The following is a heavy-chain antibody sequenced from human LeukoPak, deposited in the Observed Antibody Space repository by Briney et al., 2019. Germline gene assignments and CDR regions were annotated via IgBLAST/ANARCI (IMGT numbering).Heavy chain of an antibody. J-gene: IGHJ4*02. CDR2: IYYSGNT. D-gene: IGHD6-13*01. V-gene: IGHV4-59*12. CDR1: GGSISSYY. CDR3: ARGPGTWYYY. Sequence: PSETLSLTCTVSGGSISSYYWSWIRQPRGKGLEWIGYIYYSGNTNYNPSLKSRVTISVDTSKNQFSLKLSSVTAADTALYYCARGPGTWYYYWGQGTLVTVSS.